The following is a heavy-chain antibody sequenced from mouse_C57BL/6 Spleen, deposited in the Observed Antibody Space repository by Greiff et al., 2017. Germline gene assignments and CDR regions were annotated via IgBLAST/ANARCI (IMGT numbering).Heavy chain of an antibody. Sequence: QVQLKESGAELVKPGASVKISCKASGYAFSSYWMNWVKQRPGKGLEWIGQIYPGDGDTKYNGKFKGKATLTADKSSSTAYMQLSSLTSEDSAVYFCARGGGGLLRLAYWGQGTLVTVSA. J-gene: IGHJ3*01. V-gene: IGHV1-80*01. CDR3: ARGGGGLLRLAY. CDR2: IYPGDGDT. CDR1: GYAFSSYW. D-gene: IGHD2-3*01.